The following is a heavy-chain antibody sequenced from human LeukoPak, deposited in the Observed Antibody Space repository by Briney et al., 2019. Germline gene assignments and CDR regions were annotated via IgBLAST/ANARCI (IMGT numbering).Heavy chain of an antibody. D-gene: IGHD3-22*01. CDR3: ASSGSGYYYAFDY. CDR2: TRNKANSYTT. J-gene: IGHJ4*02. V-gene: IGHV3-72*01. CDR1: GFTFSDHY. Sequence: GGSLRLSCAASGFTFSDHYMDWVRQAPGKGLEWVGRTRNKANSYTTEYAASVKGRFTISRDDSKNSLYLQMDSLKTEDTAVYYCASSGSGYYYAFDYWGQGTLVTVSS.